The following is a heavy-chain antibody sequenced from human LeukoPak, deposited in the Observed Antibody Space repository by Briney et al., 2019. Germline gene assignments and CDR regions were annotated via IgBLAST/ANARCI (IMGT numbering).Heavy chain of an antibody. Sequence: GGSLRLSCAASGFTFSSFWMSWVRQAPGKGLEWVSYISSSSSYTNYADSVKGRFTISRDNAKNSLYLQMNSLRAEDTAVYYCARVLLYSGYDPYYYYGMDVWGQGTTVTVSS. V-gene: IGHV3-11*05. D-gene: IGHD5-12*01. J-gene: IGHJ6*02. CDR3: ARVLLYSGYDPYYYYGMDV. CDR1: GFTFSSFW. CDR2: ISSSSSYT.